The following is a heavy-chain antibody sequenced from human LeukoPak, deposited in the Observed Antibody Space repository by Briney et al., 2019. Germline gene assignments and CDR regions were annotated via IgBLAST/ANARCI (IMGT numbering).Heavy chain of an antibody. CDR1: GYTFTSYG. D-gene: IGHD3-10*01. J-gene: IGHJ4*02. V-gene: IGHV1-18*01. Sequence: GASVKVSCKASGYTFTSYGISWVRQAPGQGLEWMGWISAYNGNTNYAQKLQGRVTMTTDTSTSTAYMELRSLRSDDTAVYYCARDPSPRTNYYGSGGYQSPFDYWGQGTLVTVSS. CDR2: ISAYNGNT. CDR3: ARDPSPRTNYYGSGGYQSPFDY.